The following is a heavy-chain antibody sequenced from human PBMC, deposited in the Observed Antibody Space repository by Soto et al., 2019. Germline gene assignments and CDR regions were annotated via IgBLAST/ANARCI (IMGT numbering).Heavy chain of an antibody. D-gene: IGHD6-19*01. CDR2: LSASGGTT. CDR3: GKDRTGWPPWGFDY. Sequence: EVQLLESGGGLVQPGGSLRLSCAASGFTFNSYAMSWVRQAPGKGLEWVSALSASGGTTYYADSVQGRFTISRDNSKNTLDLEMNRLRGEDTALYYCGKDRTGWPPWGFDYLGPGILVNVSS. V-gene: IGHV3-23*01. CDR1: GFTFNSYA. J-gene: IGHJ4*02.